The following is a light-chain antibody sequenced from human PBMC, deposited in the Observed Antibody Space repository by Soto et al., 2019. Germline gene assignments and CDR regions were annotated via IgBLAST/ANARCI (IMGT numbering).Light chain of an antibody. CDR1: QDITNF. V-gene: IGKV1-27*01. J-gene: IGKJ1*01. CDR3: QKYNSAPRT. CDR2: GAS. Sequence: DIQMTQSPSSLSASVGDRVTITCRASQDITNFVAWYQQKPGKVPKLLIYGASALRSGVPSRFSGSGSGTDFTLTISSLQPEDAATYFCQKYNSAPRTFGQGTKVEIK.